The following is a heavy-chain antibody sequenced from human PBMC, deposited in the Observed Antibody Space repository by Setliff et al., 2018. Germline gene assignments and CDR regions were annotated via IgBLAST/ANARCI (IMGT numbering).Heavy chain of an antibody. Sequence: GGSLRLSCAASGFIFSDHYMDWGRQAPGKGLEWVGRTRNKGNNYATEYAASGKGRFTIPRDDSRNSMYLQMNSLRDDDTAVYYCAREPRAKPEDIWGQGTMVTVSS. CDR3: AREPRAKPEDI. CDR1: GFIFSDHY. CDR2: TRNKGNNYAT. V-gene: IGHV3-72*01. J-gene: IGHJ3*02.